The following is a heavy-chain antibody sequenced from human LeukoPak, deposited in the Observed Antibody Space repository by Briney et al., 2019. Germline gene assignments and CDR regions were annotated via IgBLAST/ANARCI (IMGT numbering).Heavy chain of an antibody. V-gene: IGHV3-30*03. CDR2: ITYDGYYK. D-gene: IGHD3-10*01. J-gene: IGHJ4*02. CDR1: GFTFTSYG. Sequence: GTSLRLSCAASGFTFTSYGMHWVRQAPGKGLEWVALITYDGYYKYYSDSVKGRFTISSDTSKNTMYRQMNSLRAEDTAVYYCARDLSPVGRVSPMGYWGQGTLVTVSS. CDR3: ARDLSPVGRVSPMGY.